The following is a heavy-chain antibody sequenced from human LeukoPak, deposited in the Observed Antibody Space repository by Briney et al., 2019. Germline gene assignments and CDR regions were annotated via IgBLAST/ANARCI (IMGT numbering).Heavy chain of an antibody. Sequence: GGSLRLSCAASGFTFSSYSMNWVRQAPGKGLEWVSYISSSSSTIYYADSVKGRFTISRDNAKNSLYLQMNSLRAEDTAVYYCARARPITIFGVVIPDAFDIWGQGTMVTVSS. CDR3: ARARPITIFGVVIPDAFDI. D-gene: IGHD3-3*01. V-gene: IGHV3-48*01. CDR1: GFTFSSYS. J-gene: IGHJ3*02. CDR2: ISSSSSTI.